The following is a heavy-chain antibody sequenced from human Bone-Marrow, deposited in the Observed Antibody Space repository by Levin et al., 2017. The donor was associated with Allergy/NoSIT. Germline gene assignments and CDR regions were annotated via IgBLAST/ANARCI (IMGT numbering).Heavy chain of an antibody. V-gene: IGHV1-2*02. CDR3: ARGGTGSNDY. Sequence: ASVKVSCKVSGYTFTDYYIHWLRQTPGQGLEWIGWINPTRGDTKFAEKFHARVVMTRNSSISTAYLELGRLRSDDTALYYCARGGTGSNDYWGQGTLVTVSS. CDR2: INPTRGDT. CDR1: GYTFTDYY. D-gene: IGHD6-13*01. J-gene: IGHJ4*02.